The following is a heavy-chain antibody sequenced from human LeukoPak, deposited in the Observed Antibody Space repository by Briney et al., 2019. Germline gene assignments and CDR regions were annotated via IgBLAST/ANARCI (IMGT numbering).Heavy chain of an antibody. V-gene: IGHV3-48*01. J-gene: IGHJ4*02. D-gene: IGHD5-18*01. Sequence: GGSLKLSCAASGCTFSSYSMNWVRQAPGKGLEWVSYISSSSSTIYYADSVKGRFTISRDNAKNSLYLQMNSLRAEDTAVYYCARGVDTAMVTERMDYSGQGTLVTDSS. CDR2: ISSSSSTI. CDR1: GCTFSSYS. CDR3: ARGVDTAMVTERMDY.